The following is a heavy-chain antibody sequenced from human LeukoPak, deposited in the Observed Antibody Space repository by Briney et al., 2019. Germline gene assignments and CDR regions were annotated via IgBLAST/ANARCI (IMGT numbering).Heavy chain of an antibody. V-gene: IGHV1-2*04. D-gene: IGHD2/OR15-2a*01. CDR2: INPNSGGT. CDR3: ARGSPSYAQWHFDL. Sequence: GASVKVSCKASGYTFTGYYMHWVRQAPGQGLEWMGWINPNSGGTNYAQKFQDWVTMSSDTSISTAYMELSSLRSDDTAVYYCARGSPSYAQWHFDLWGRGTLVTVSS. J-gene: IGHJ2*01. CDR1: GYTFTGYY.